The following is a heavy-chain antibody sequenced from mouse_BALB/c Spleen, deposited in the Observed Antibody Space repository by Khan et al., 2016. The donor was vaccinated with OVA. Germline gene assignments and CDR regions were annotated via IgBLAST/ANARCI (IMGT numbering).Heavy chain of an antibody. V-gene: IGHV9-3-1*01. J-gene: IGHJ4*01. CDR1: GHTFTKYG. CDR2: INTYTGEP. Sequence: QIQLVQSGPELKKPGETVKISCKASGHTFTKYGMNWVKQAPGKCLKWMGWINTYTGEPTYADDFNGRFAFSLETSASTAYLQINNLKNEDTATYFCARPPYFSYVMDNWGQGTSVTVSS. CDR3: ARPPYFSYVMDN. D-gene: IGHD2-10*01.